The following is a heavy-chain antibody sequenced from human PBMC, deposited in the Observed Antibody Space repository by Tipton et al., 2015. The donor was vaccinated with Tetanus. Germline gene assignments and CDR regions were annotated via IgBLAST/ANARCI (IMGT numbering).Heavy chain of an antibody. CDR3: ARAGPQATFGVKYGMDV. CDR1: GYTFTGNY. Sequence: QVQLVQSGAEVRKPGASVKVSCKAAGYTFTGNYLQWVRQAPGQGLEWMGWINPDSGGTNSAQKFQGRVTMTRDTSTSTAYMELSRLRSDDTAVYYCARAGPQATFGVKYGMDVWGQGTTVTVSS. CDR2: INPDSGGT. J-gene: IGHJ6*02. D-gene: IGHD3-3*01. V-gene: IGHV1-2*02.